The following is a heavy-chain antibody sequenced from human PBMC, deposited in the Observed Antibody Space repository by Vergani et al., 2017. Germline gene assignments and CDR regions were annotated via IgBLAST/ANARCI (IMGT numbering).Heavy chain of an antibody. D-gene: IGHD2-15*01. CDR3: ARISGGSAPYLHY. V-gene: IGHV3-7*01. J-gene: IGHJ1*01. CDR2: IKRDGTET. Sequence: EVQLLESGGDLVQPGGSLRLSCAASGFTFGDYYMAWLRLAPGKGLDWVASIKRDGTETFYVDSVKGRFTISRDNAKTTLYLQMNSLRDEDRGVYYCARISGGSAPYLHYWGQGTLVTVAS. CDR1: GFTFGDYY.